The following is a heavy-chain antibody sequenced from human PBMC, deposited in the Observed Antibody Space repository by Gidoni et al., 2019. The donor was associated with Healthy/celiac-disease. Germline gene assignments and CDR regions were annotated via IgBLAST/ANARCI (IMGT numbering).Heavy chain of an antibody. CDR3: AHNEILWFGELSRWFDP. V-gene: IGHV2-5*01. Sequence: QITLQESGPTLVKPTQTLTLTSTFPGFSLSTSGVGVGCIRQPPGKALEWLAVIYWNDDKRYRPSLKSRLTITKDTSKNQVVLTMTKMDPVDTATYYCAHNEILWFGELSRWFDPWGQGTLVTVSS. CDR2: IYWNDDK. J-gene: IGHJ5*02. CDR1: GFSLSTSGVG. D-gene: IGHD3-10*01.